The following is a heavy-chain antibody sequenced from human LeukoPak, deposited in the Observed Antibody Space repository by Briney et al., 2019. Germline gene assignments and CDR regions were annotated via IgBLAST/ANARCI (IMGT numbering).Heavy chain of an antibody. J-gene: IGHJ4*02. CDR1: GGSISSSNYY. D-gene: IGHD3-22*01. CDR3: ARLPYPYDSSGSPPLDY. Sequence: SETLSLTCTVSGGSISSSNYYWGWIRQPPGKGLEWIGSIYYSGSTYYNPSLKSRVTISVDTSKNQFSLKLSSVTAADTAVYYCARLPYPYDSSGSPPLDYWGQRTLVTVSS. CDR2: IYYSGST. V-gene: IGHV4-39*01.